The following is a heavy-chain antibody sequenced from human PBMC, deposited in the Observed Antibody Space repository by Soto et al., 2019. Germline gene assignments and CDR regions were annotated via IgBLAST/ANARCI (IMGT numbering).Heavy chain of an antibody. CDR3: ARDGIAARMAPANYYFDY. D-gene: IGHD6-6*01. CDR1: GFTFSSYS. CDR2: ISSSSSYI. J-gene: IGHJ4*02. V-gene: IGHV3-21*01. Sequence: PGGSLRLSCAASGFTFSSYSMNWVRQAPGKXLEWVSSISSSSSYIYYADSVKGRFTISRDNAKNSLYLQMNSLRAEDTAVYYCARDGIAARMAPANYYFDYWGQGTLVTVSS.